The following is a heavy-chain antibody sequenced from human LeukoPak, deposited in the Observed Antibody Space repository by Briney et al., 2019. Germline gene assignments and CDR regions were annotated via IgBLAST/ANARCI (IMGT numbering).Heavy chain of an antibody. CDR1: GGSLSGYY. V-gene: IGHV4-59*01. Sequence: PSETLSLTCTASGGSLSGYYWSWIRQSPGKSPEWIEYIHYTGTTNFNPSLKSRVTMSIDTSKNQFSLRLSSVTAADTAMYYCARRRWGEYGSWLDSWGQGILVIVSS. J-gene: IGHJ5*01. CDR3: ARRRWGEYGSWLDS. D-gene: IGHD4-23*01. CDR2: IHYTGTT.